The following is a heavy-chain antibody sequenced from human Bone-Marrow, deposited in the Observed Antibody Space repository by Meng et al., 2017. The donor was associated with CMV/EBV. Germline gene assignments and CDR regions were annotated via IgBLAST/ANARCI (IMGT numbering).Heavy chain of an antibody. J-gene: IGHJ6*02. CDR2: INPNSGGT. CDR3: ARVMIVVNRRYYYYGMDV. CDR1: GYTFTGYY. Sequence: ASVKVSCKASGYTFTGYYMHWVRQAPGQGLEWMGWINPNSGGTNYAQKFQGRVTMTRDTSISTAYMELRRLRSDDTAVYYRARVMIVVNRRYYYYGMDVWSQGTTVTVSS. V-gene: IGHV1-2*02. D-gene: IGHD3-22*01.